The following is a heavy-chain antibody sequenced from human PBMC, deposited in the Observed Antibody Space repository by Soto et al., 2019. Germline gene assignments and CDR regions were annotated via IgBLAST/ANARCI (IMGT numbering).Heavy chain of an antibody. CDR1: GYNFSADY. CDR3: ARETDTSMVDY. V-gene: IGHV1-8*01. D-gene: IGHD5-18*01. CDR2: LNPRNGQT. J-gene: IGHJ4*02. Sequence: QVQLVQSGAEVKKPGASVKVSCQTSGYNFSADYFNWVRQAAGQGPEWMGWLNPRNGQTGYVQKFRGRVTMTSDTSIATVYLELSRLTSEDTAIYFCARETDTSMVDYWGQGTLVTVSS.